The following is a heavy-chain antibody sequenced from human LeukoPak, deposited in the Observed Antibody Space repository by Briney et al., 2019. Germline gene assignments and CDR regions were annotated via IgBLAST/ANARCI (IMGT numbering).Heavy chain of an antibody. CDR1: GFTFSDYY. D-gene: IGHD5-18*01. CDR3: ATWDTAMAQDAFDI. J-gene: IGHJ3*02. Sequence: GGSLRLSCAASGFTFSDYYMSWIRQAPGKGLEWVSYISSSGSTIYYADSVKGRFTISRDNAKNSLYLQMNSLRAEDTAVYYRATWDTAMAQDAFDIRGQGTMVTVSS. V-gene: IGHV3-11*01. CDR2: ISSSGSTI.